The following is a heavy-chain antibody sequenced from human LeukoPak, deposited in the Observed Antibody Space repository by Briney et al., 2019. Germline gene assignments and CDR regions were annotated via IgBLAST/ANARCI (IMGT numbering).Heavy chain of an antibody. CDR1: GGSISSYY. CDR3: ARTVDYGDYFDY. J-gene: IGHJ4*02. V-gene: IGHV4-59*01. CDR2: IYYGGST. Sequence: PSETLSLTCTVSGGSISSYYWSWIRQPPGKGLEWIGYIYYGGSTNYNPSLKSRVTISVDTSKNQFSLKLSSVTAADTAVYYCARTVDYGDYFDYWGQGTLVTVSS. D-gene: IGHD4-17*01.